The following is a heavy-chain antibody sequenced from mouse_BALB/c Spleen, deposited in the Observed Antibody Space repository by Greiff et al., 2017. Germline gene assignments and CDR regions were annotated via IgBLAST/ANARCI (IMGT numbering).Heavy chain of an antibody. Sequence: VQLVESGPGLVAPSQSLSITCTVSGFSLTGYGVNWVRQPPGKGLEWLGMIWGDGSTDYNSALKSRLSISKDNSKSQVFLKMNSLQTDDTARYYCDRGDDGCSYWYFDDWGEGTTVTVSS. CDR1: GFSLTGYG. V-gene: IGHV2-6-7*01. CDR3: DRGDDGCSYWYFDD. CDR2: IWGDGST. D-gene: IGHD2-3*01. J-gene: IGHJ1*01.